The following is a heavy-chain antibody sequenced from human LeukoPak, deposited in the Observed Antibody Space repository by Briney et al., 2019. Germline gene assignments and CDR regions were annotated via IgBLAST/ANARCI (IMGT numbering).Heavy chain of an antibody. CDR2: ISYDGSNK. J-gene: IGHJ4*02. CDR3: AKGRIAAAPGGYFDY. CDR1: GFTFSSYA. V-gene: IGHV3-30-3*01. D-gene: IGHD6-13*01. Sequence: GRSLRLSCAASGFTFSSYAMHWVRQAPGKGLEWVAVISYDGSNKYYADSVKGRFTISRDNSKNTLYLQMNSLRAEDTAVYYCAKGRIAAAPGGYFDYWGQGTLVTVSS.